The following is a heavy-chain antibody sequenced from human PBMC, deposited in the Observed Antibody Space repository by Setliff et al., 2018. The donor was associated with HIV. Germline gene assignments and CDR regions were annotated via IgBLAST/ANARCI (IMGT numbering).Heavy chain of an antibody. CDR2: INSDGSST. Sequence: PGGSLRLSCAASGFTFSRYEMNWVRQAPGKGLEWVSYINSDGSSTSYADSVKGRFTISRDNAKNTLYLQMNSLRAEDTAVYYCARGKIVVVPAAMRPFDYWGQGTLVTVSS. J-gene: IGHJ4*02. CDR3: ARGKIVVVPAAMRPFDY. V-gene: IGHV3-74*01. CDR1: GFTFSRYE. D-gene: IGHD2-2*01.